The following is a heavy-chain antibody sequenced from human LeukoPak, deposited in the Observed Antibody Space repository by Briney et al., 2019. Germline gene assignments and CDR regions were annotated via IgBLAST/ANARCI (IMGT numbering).Heavy chain of an antibody. V-gene: IGHV4-4*09. CDR2: IHTSGST. J-gene: IGHJ4*02. CDR3: ASHSSSWYPSDY. Sequence: WETLSLTCTVSGGSISSYYWSWIRQPPGKGLEWIGYIHTSGSTNYNPSLKSGVTISLDTSNNQLSLKLTSVTAADTAVYYCASHSSSWYPSDYSCQGTLVTVSS. CDR1: GGSISSYY. D-gene: IGHD6-13*01.